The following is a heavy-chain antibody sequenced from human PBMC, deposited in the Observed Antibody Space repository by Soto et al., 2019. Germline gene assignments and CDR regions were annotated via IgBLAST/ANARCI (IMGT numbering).Heavy chain of an antibody. D-gene: IGHD2-21*02. CDR1: GGSINSGGYY. J-gene: IGHJ3*02. CDR2: ISYSGNT. V-gene: IGHV4-30-4*01. CDR3: AKDGCGANCFQQDILAAFDI. Sequence: QVQLQESGPGLVKPSQTLSLTCTVSGGSINSGGYYWSWIRQPPGQGLEWIGYISYSGNTYYNPSLNSRLTISLDTSRNQFSLKLSSVTATDTAVYYCAKDGCGANCFQQDILAAFDIWGQGTMVTVSS.